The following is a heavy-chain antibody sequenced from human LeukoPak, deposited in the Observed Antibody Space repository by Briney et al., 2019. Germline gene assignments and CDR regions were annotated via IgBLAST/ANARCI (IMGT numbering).Heavy chain of an antibody. CDR1: GGSFSGYY. Sequence: SETLSLTCAVYGGSFSGYYWSWIRQPPGKGLEWIGEIYHSGSTNYNPSLKSRVTISVDTSKNQFSLKLSSVTAADTAVYYCARLDCSGGSCYLFDYWGQGTLVTVSS. V-gene: IGHV4-34*01. J-gene: IGHJ4*02. CDR3: ARLDCSGGSCYLFDY. D-gene: IGHD2-15*01. CDR2: IYHSGST.